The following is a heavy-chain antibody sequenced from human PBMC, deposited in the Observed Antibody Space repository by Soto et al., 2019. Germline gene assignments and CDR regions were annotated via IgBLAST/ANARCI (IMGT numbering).Heavy chain of an antibody. Sequence: QVQLVESGGGVVKPGRSLRLSCVVSGFIFSSFGMHWVRQAPGEGLEWVGFIWNDGSNTDYVDSVKGRFTISRDNSKNKLCVHKTSLRDEDTEVYYCAREGRSGSQPEFDNWGQGTLVSVSS. J-gene: IGHJ4*02. V-gene: IGHV3-33*01. CDR2: IWNDGSNT. D-gene: IGHD1-26*01. CDR1: GFIFSSFG. CDR3: AREGRSGSQPEFDN.